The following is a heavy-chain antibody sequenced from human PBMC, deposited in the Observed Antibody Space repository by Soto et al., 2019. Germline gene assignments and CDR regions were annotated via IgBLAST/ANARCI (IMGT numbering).Heavy chain of an antibody. J-gene: IGHJ3*02. CDR2: IVVGSGNT. CDR1: GFTFTSSA. D-gene: IGHD3-22*01. Sequence: GASVKVSCKASGFTFTSSAVQWVRQARGQRLEWIGWIVVGSGNTNYAQKFQERVTITRDMSTSTAYMELSSLRSEDTAVYYCAADPELASGYFMDAFDIWGQGTTVTVSS. V-gene: IGHV1-58*01. CDR3: AADPELASGYFMDAFDI.